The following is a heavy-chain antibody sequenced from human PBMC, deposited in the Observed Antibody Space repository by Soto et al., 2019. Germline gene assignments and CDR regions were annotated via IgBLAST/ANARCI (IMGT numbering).Heavy chain of an antibody. V-gene: IGHV3-13*01. CDR3: ARGHIAAMDV. D-gene: IGHD6-13*01. Sequence: GSLRLSCAASGFTFSSYAMHWVRQATGKGLEWVSAIGTAGDAYYPGSVKGRFTISRENAKNSLYLQMNNLRAEDTAVYYCARGHIAAMDVWGQGTTVTVSS. CDR1: GFTFSSYA. CDR2: IGTAGDA. J-gene: IGHJ6*02.